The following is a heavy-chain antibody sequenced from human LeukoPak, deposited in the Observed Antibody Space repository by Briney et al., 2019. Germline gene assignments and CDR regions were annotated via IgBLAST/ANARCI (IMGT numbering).Heavy chain of an antibody. CDR3: ARGLPIGYYYMDV. Sequence: GGSLRLSCAASGFTFSSYSMNWVRQAPGKGLEWVSSISSSSSYIYYADSVKGRFTISRDNAKNTLYLQMSSLRAEDTAVYYCARGLPIGYYYMDVWGKGTTVIISS. D-gene: IGHD2-21*01. CDR2: ISSSSSYI. V-gene: IGHV3-21*01. CDR1: GFTFSSYS. J-gene: IGHJ6*03.